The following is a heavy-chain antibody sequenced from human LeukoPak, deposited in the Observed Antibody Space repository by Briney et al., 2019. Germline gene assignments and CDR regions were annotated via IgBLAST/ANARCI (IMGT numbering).Heavy chain of an antibody. D-gene: IGHD6-6*01. Sequence: PGGSLRLSCAASGFTFSDYYMSWIRQAPGKGLEWVSYISSSSSYTNYADSVKGRFTISRDNAKNSLFLQMNSLRVEDTAVYYCARVYSSSSGKNAFDVWGQGTLVTVSS. CDR2: ISSSSSYT. V-gene: IGHV3-11*05. J-gene: IGHJ3*01. CDR3: ARVYSSSSGKNAFDV. CDR1: GFTFSDYY.